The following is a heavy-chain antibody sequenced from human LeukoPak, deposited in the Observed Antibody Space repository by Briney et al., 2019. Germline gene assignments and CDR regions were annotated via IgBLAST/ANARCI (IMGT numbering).Heavy chain of an antibody. Sequence: SETLSLTCTVSGASITSGLYYWNWIRQPAGKGLEWIGRLSNSGGTNYNPSLKSRVTISVDTSKNQFSLKLSSVTAADTAVYYCARVYYSNSYDYWYFDLWGRGTLVTVSS. V-gene: IGHV4-61*10. CDR3: ARVYYSNSYDYWYFDL. D-gene: IGHD6-13*01. CDR2: LSNSGGT. J-gene: IGHJ2*01. CDR1: GASITSGLYY.